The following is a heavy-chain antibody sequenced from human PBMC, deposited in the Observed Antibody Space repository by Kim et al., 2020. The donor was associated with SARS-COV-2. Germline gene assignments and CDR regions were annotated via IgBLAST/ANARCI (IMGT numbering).Heavy chain of an antibody. V-gene: IGHV3-30-3*01. J-gene: IGHJ4*02. CDR2: ISYDGSNK. CDR3: ARDCRGDYGDCVEWELPTFDY. D-gene: IGHD4-17*01. Sequence: GGSLRLSCAASGFTFSSYAMHWVRQAPGKGLEWVAVISYDGSNKYYADSVKGRFTISRDNSKNTLYLQMNSLRAEDTAVYYCARDCRGDYGDCVEWELPTFDYWGQGTLVTVSS. CDR1: GFTFSSYA.